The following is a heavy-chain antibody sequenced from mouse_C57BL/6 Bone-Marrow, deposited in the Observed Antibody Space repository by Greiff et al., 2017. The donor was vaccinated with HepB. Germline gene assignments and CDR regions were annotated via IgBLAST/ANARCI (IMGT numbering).Heavy chain of an antibody. J-gene: IGHJ1*03. CDR3: ARAFYLDV. D-gene: IGHD1-1*01. CDR2: INPSTGGT. CDR1: GYSFTGYY. V-gene: IGHV1-42*01. Sequence: VQLQQSGPELVKPGASVKISCKASGYSFTGYYMNWVKQSPEKSLEWIGEINPSTGGTTYNQKFKAKATLTVDKSSSTAYMQLKSLTSEDSAVYYCARAFYLDVWGTGTTVTVSS.